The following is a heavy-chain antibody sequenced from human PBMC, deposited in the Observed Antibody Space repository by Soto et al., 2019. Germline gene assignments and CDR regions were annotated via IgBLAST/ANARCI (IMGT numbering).Heavy chain of an antibody. CDR2: IWYDGSNK. Sequence: QVQLVESGGGVVQPGRSLRLSCAASGFTFSSYGMHWVRQAPGKGLEWVAVIWYDGSNKYYADSVKGRFTISRDNSKNTLYLQMISLRAEDTAVYYCARDGYSGYGTGYYYYGMDVWGQGTTVTVSS. D-gene: IGHD5-12*01. CDR3: ARDGYSGYGTGYYYYGMDV. V-gene: IGHV3-33*01. CDR1: GFTFSSYG. J-gene: IGHJ6*02.